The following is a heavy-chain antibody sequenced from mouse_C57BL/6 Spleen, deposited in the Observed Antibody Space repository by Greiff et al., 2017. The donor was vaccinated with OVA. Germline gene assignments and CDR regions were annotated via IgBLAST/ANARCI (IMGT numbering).Heavy chain of an antibody. J-gene: IGHJ2*01. CDR3: TRSGKTVVASFDY. CDR1: GYTLTDYE. CDR2: IDPETGGT. V-gene: IGHV1-15*01. Sequence: QVQLQQSGAELVRPGASVTLSCKASGYTLTDYEMHWVKQTPVHGLEWIGAIDPETGGTAYNQKFKGKAILTADKSSSTAYMELRSLTSEDSAVYYCTRSGKTVVASFDYWGQGTTLTVSS. D-gene: IGHD1-1*01.